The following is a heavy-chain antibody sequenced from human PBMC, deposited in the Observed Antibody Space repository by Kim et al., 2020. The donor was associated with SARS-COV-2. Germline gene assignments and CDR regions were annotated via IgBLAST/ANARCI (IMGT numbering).Heavy chain of an antibody. J-gene: IGHJ4*02. V-gene: IGHV3-23*01. CDR1: GFTFSSYA. Sequence: GGSLRLSCAASGFTFSSYAMSWVRQAPGKGLEWVSAISGSGGSTYYADSVKGRFTISRDNSKNTLYLQMNSLRAEVTAVYYCAKDGVLLWFGELSDGYYFDYWGQGTLVTVSS. CDR3: AKDGVLLWFGELSDGYYFDY. CDR2: ISGSGGST. D-gene: IGHD3-10*01.